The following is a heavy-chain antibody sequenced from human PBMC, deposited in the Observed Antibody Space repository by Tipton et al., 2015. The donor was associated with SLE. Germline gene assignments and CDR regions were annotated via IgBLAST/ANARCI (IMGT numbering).Heavy chain of an antibody. V-gene: IGHV4-59*11. J-gene: IGHJ2*01. CDR3: ARTNLQESLVDWYFDL. CDR2: MYYSGSA. CDR1: GASIISHY. D-gene: IGHD5-24*01. Sequence: TLSLTCTVSGASIISHYWSWVRQPPGKGLEWIGYMYYSGSAHYNPSLRNRVTMSLDTSKNQFSLKLSSVTAADTAVYYCARTNLQESLVDWYFDLWGRGTLVTVSS.